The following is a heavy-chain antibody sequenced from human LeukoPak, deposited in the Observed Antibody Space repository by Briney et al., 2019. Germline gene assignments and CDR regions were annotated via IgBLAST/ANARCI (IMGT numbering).Heavy chain of an antibody. CDR1: GFTFSSYW. Sequence: PGGSLRLSCAASGFTFSSYWMHWVRQAPGKGLVWVSRINSDGSSTSYADSVKGRFTISRDNAKNTLYLQMNSLRAEDTAVYYCARGRGYSYGSYYYYMDVWGKGTTVTVSS. CDR3: ARGRGYSYGSYYYYMDV. V-gene: IGHV3-74*01. CDR2: INSDGSST. D-gene: IGHD5-18*01. J-gene: IGHJ6*03.